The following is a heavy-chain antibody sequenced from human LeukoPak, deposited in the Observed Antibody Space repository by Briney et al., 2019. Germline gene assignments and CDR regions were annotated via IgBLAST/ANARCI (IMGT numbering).Heavy chain of an antibody. J-gene: IGHJ4*02. Sequence: GSLRLSCAASGFTVSSNYMSWVRQAPGKGLEWIGEINHSGSTNYNPSLKSRVTISVDTSKNQFSLKLSSVTAADTAVYYCARGGSGWYKYFDYWGQGTLVTVSS. CDR2: INHSGST. CDR3: ARGGSGWYKYFDY. V-gene: IGHV4-34*01. CDR1: GFTVSSNY. D-gene: IGHD6-19*01.